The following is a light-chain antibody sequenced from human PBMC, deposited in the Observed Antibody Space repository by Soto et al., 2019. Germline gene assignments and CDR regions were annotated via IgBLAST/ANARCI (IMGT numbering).Light chain of an antibody. J-gene: IGKJ1*01. CDR2: DAS. CDR3: QQSYSTPRT. CDR1: QDISNH. Sequence: DIQMTQSPSSLSASVGDRVAITCQASQDISNHLNWYQQKPGKAPKLLIYDASNLETGVPSRFSGSGSGTDFTVTISSLQPEDFATYYCQQSYSTPRTFGQGTKVDIK. V-gene: IGKV1-33*01.